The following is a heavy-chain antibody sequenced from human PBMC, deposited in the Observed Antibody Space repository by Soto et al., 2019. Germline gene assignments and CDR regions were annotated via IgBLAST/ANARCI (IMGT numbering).Heavy chain of an antibody. J-gene: IGHJ6*02. V-gene: IGHV5-51*01. CDR2: IYPGDSDT. CDR3: ARQKLEYKLLSPYYYYGMDV. Sequence: GESLKISCKGSGYSFTSYWIGWVRQMPGKGLEWMGIIYPGDSDTRYSPSFQGQVTISADKSISTAYLQWSSLKASDTAMYYCARQKLEYKLLSPYYYYGMDVWGQGTTVTVSS. D-gene: IGHD2-2*01. CDR1: GYSFTSYW.